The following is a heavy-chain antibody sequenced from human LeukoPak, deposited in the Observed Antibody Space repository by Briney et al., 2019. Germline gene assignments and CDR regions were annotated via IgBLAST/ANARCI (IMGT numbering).Heavy chain of an antibody. Sequence: GGSLRLSCTASGFTLGDYAMSWVRQAPGKGLEWVSSISSSSSYIYYADSVKGRFTISRDNAKNSLYLQMNSLRAEDTAVYYCARAATALLDAFDISGQGTMVTVSP. J-gene: IGHJ3*02. CDR1: GFTLGDYA. CDR2: ISSSSSYI. CDR3: ARAATALLDAFDI. D-gene: IGHD3-10*01. V-gene: IGHV3-21*01.